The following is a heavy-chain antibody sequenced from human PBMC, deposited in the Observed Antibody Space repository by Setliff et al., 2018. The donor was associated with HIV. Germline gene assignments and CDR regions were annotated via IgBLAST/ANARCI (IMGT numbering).Heavy chain of an antibody. V-gene: IGHV5-51*01. CDR1: DYTFTTYW. CDR3: ARRDGRSMNAFEI. CDR2: IYPDDSNI. J-gene: IGHJ3*02. D-gene: IGHD6-13*01. Sequence: GESLKISCKALDYTFTTYWIGWVRQKPGEGLEWMGIIYPDDSNIRYNPSFQSHVTISADKSIATAYLQINNLKASDTATYYCARRDGRSMNAFEIWGPGTMVTVSS.